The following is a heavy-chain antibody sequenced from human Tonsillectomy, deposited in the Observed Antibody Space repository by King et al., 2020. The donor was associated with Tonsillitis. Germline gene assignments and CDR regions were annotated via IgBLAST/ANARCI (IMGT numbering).Heavy chain of an antibody. Sequence: QLVQSGGGLVKPGGSLRLSCAASGFTFSSYSMNWVRQAPGKGLEWVSCISSSSNYIYYADSVKGRFTISRDNAKNPLYLQMNSLRGEDTAVYYCARASGIAAGATFDYWGQGTLVTVSS. V-gene: IGHV3-21*01. CDR3: ARASGIAAGATFDY. D-gene: IGHD6-25*01. CDR1: GFTFSSYS. CDR2: ISSSSNYI. J-gene: IGHJ4*02.